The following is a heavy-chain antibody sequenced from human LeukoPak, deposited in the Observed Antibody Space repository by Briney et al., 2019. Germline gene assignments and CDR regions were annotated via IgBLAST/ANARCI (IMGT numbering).Heavy chain of an antibody. CDR3: ARRSLRSTALDY. D-gene: IGHD3-3*01. Sequence: GGSLPHSCGASGFHFSSYLMRWVRPAPGKGVEGVANIKLDGSEKYYVDYVKGRFTISGDNAKNSLYLQMNSLRAEDTAVYYCARRSLRSTALDYWGQGTLVTVSS. V-gene: IGHV3-7*01. CDR1: GFHFSSYL. CDR2: IKLDGSEK. J-gene: IGHJ4*02.